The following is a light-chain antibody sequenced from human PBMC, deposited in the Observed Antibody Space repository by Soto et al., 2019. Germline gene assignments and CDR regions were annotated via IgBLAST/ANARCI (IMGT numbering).Light chain of an antibody. CDR1: QSFSSSY. V-gene: IGKV3-20*01. J-gene: IGKJ1*01. CDR2: AAS. Sequence: TLSLSPGERATLSFRASQSFSSSYLAWYQQKPGQAPRLLMYAASSRATGIPDRFSGSGSGTDFTLTISRLEPEDFAVYYCQHYGNSRRTFGQGTKVDIK. CDR3: QHYGNSRRT.